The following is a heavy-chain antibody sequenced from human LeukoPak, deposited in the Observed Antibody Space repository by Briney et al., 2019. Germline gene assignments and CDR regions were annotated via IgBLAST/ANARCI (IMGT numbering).Heavy chain of an antibody. V-gene: IGHV3-15*01. J-gene: IGHJ4*02. CDR2: IKSKTDGGTT. Sequence: KAGGSLRLSCAASGFTFSNAWMSWVRQAPGKGLEWVGRIKSKTDGGTTDYAAPVKGRFTISRDDSKNTLYLQMNSLKTEDTAVYYCTTAPPQYGGYSDYWGQGTLVTVSS. CDR1: GFTFSNAW. CDR3: TTAPPQYGGYSDY. D-gene: IGHD5-12*01.